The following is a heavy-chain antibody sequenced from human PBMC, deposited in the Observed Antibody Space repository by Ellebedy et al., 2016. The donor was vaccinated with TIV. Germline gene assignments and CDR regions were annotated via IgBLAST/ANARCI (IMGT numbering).Heavy chain of an antibody. CDR1: GFTFSSYS. CDR3: ARPLRYSSSWHYYYMDV. CDR2: ISSSSSYI. Sequence: GGSLRLSXAASGFTFSSYSMNWVRQAPGKGLEWVSSISSSSSYIYYADSVKGRFTISRDNAKNSLYLQMNSLRAEDTAVYYCARPLRYSSSWHYYYMDVWGKGTTVTVSS. V-gene: IGHV3-21*01. D-gene: IGHD6-13*01. J-gene: IGHJ6*03.